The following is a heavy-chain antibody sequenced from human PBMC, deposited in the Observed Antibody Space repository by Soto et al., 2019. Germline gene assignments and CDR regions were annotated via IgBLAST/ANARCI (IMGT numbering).Heavy chain of an antibody. D-gene: IGHD2-2*01. V-gene: IGHV3-15*01. J-gene: IGHJ3*02. CDR2: IKRKSDGETT. CDR3: TTEQYCSSNACPGAFDM. CDR1: GFTFRHVW. Sequence: DVPLVESGGDLVNPGGSLRLSCAASGFTFRHVWMSWVRQAPGRGREWVGHIKRKSDGETTEYAVPVKGTFTISGDDSKNMLFLQMNSLKFEDTVVYYCTTEQYCSSNACPGAFDMWGQGTIVTVSS.